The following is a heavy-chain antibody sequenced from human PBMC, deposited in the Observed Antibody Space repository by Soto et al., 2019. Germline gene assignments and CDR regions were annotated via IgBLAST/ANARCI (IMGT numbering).Heavy chain of an antibody. J-gene: IGHJ4*02. Sequence: GGSLRLSCAASGFTFSSYAMTWVRQAPGQGLEWVSVISNTGGSTYYADSVKGRFTISRDNSKNTLYLQMNSLRAEDTAVYYCAKSVLYYDNSRQAHFDCWGQGTLVTVSS. D-gene: IGHD3-22*01. CDR2: ISNTGGST. CDR1: GFTFSSYA. CDR3: AKSVLYYDNSRQAHFDC. V-gene: IGHV3-23*01.